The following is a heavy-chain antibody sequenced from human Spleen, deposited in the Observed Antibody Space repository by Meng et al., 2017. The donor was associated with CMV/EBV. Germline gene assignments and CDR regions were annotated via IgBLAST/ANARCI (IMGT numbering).Heavy chain of an antibody. J-gene: IGHJ2*01. V-gene: IGHV1-2*02. Sequence: ASVKVSCKASGYTFTGYYMYWVRQAPGQGLEWMGWINSNSGGTNYAQKFQGRVTMTRDTSISTAYMELSSLRSEDTAVYYCARVVPAALPDWYFDLWGRGTLVTVS. CDR2: INSNSGGT. D-gene: IGHD2-2*01. CDR1: GYTFTGYY. CDR3: ARVVPAALPDWYFDL.